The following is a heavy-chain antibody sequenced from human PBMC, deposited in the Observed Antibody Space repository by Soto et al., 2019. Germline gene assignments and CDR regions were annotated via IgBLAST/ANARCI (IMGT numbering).Heavy chain of an antibody. V-gene: IGHV1-18*04. CDR1: GYTFTSYY. CDR3: ARRGAVAGFDP. Sequence: ASVKVSCKASGYTFTSYYMHWVRQAPGQGLEWMGWITANDGNTNYAQKLQGRVTMTTDTSTSTAYMELRSLRSDDTAVYYCARRGAVAGFDPWGQGTLVTVPQ. D-gene: IGHD6-19*01. J-gene: IGHJ5*02. CDR2: ITANDGNT.